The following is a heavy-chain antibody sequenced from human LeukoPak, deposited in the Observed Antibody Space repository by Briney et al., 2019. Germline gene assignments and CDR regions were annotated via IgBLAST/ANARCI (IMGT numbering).Heavy chain of an antibody. D-gene: IGHD2-2*01. CDR3: ARNLPAADY. Sequence: GESLRLSCAASGFTFRSYGIHWVRQAPGKGLEWIAYISSTSSVIYYADSVKGRFTISRDNAKNSLYLQMSSLRAEDTAVYYCARNLPAADYWGQGTLVTVSS. V-gene: IGHV3-48*04. CDR1: GFTFRSYG. CDR2: ISSTSSVI. J-gene: IGHJ4*02.